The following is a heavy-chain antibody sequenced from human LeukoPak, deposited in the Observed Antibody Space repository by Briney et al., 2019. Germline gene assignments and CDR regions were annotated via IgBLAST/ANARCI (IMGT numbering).Heavy chain of an antibody. J-gene: IGHJ4*03. CDR3: AKAGESGYYDY. V-gene: IGHV3-23*01. D-gene: IGHD3-16*01. CDR1: GFTFSNYG. Sequence: GGSLRLSCAASGFTFSNYGMSWVRQAPGKGLEWVSAISAIDNSTHYADSVKGRFSISRDYSKNTLYLQMNSLRAEDTAVYYCAKAGESGYYDYWGQGTLVTVSS. CDR2: ISAIDNST.